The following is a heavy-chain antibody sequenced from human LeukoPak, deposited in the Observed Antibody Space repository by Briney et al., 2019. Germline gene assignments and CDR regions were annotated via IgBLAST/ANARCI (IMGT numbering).Heavy chain of an antibody. J-gene: IGHJ4*02. CDR3: ARDDLYYYGSGSYYQPDY. CDR1: GFTFSSYW. D-gene: IGHD3-10*01. V-gene: IGHV3-74*01. Sequence: GGSLRLSCAASGFTFSSYWMHWVRQAPGKGLVWVSRINNDGSITGYADSVEGRFTISRDNAKNTLFLQMNSLRAEDTAVYYCARDDLYYYGSGSYYQPDYWGQGTLVTVSS. CDR2: INNDGSIT.